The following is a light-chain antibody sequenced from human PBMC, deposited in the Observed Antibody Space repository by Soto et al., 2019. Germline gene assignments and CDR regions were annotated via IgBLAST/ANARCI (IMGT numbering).Light chain of an antibody. J-gene: IGKJ4*01. V-gene: IGKV3-11*01. CDR3: QQRSSWPPALT. CDR1: HRISSY. Sequence: EIVLTQSPATLSLSPGERATLSCRASHRISSYLAWYQQKPGQAPRLLIYDTSNRASGIPARFSGSGSGTDFTLTISSLEPEDFAVYYCQQRSSWPPALTFGGGTKVELK. CDR2: DTS.